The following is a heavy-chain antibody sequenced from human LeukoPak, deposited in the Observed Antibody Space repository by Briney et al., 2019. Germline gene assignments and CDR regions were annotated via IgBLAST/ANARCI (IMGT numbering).Heavy chain of an antibody. V-gene: IGHV3-21*01. CDR2: ISSSSNFL. CDR1: GFTISGYN. J-gene: IGHJ5*02. D-gene: IGHD3-3*01. Sequence: GGSLRLSCAASGFTISGYNMNWVRQAPGKGLEWVSSISSSSNFLYYADSVKGRFTISRDNAKNSLYLQMNNLRAEDTAFYYCARDASPETIFGVVPPRGCFDPWGQGTLVSVSS. CDR3: ARDASPETIFGVVPPRGCFDP.